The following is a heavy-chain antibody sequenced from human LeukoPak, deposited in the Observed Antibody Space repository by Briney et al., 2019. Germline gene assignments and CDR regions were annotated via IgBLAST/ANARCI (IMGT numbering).Heavy chain of an antibody. V-gene: IGHV4-4*02. CDR3: ARGPIQSYDYVWGSYRYLAFDY. Sequence: SGTLSLTCAVSGGSISSFNWWSWVRQPPGKGLEWIGEIYHSGSTNYNPSLKSRVTISVDTSKNQFSLKLSSVTAADTAVYYCARGPIQSYDYVWGSYRYLAFDYWGQGALVTVSS. J-gene: IGHJ4*02. D-gene: IGHD3-16*02. CDR1: GGSISSFNW. CDR2: IYHSGST.